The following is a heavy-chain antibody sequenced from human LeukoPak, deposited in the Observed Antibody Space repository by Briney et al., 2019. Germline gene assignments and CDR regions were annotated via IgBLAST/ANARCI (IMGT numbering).Heavy chain of an antibody. CDR2: ISGSGGST. CDR1: GFTFSSYA. V-gene: IGHV3-23*01. Sequence: PGGSLRLSCAASGFTFSSYAMSWVRQAPGKGLEWVSAISGSGGSTYYADSVKGRFTISRDNSKNTLYLQMNSLRAEDTAVYYCAKDYIQLWFLRESLFDYWGQGTLVTVSS. J-gene: IGHJ4*02. CDR3: AKDYIQLWFLRESLFDY. D-gene: IGHD5-18*01.